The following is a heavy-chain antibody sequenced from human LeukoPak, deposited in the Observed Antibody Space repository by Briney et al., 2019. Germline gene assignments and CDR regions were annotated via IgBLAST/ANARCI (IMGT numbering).Heavy chain of an antibody. V-gene: IGHV5-51*01. CDR3: ARQQYSGSWYY. Sequence: GEPPKISSQGPGYRFSTFRIAWVRPLPGKGPEGMGIIYPADSDTRYSPSFQGQVTISADKSINTAYLQWSSLKASDTAIYYCARQQYSGSWYYWGQGTLVTVSS. D-gene: IGHD6-13*01. CDR2: IYPADSDT. J-gene: IGHJ4*02. CDR1: GYRFSTFR.